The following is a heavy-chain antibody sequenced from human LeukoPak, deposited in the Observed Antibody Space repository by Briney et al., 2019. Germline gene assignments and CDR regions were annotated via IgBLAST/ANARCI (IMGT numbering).Heavy chain of an antibody. V-gene: IGHV4-59*01. CDR3: TGSGERGTIAVYFYL. J-gene: IGHJ1*01. Sequence: SETLSLICKVSGGSKGEYYSSWVRQPPGKGLEWIGYIYYSGSTSYNPSLKSRVTISVDTSKNQFSLKVTSLNAADTAVYYCTGSGERGTIAVYFYLWRQGTLVTVSS. D-gene: IGHD1-1*01. CDR1: GGSKGEYY. CDR2: IYYSGST.